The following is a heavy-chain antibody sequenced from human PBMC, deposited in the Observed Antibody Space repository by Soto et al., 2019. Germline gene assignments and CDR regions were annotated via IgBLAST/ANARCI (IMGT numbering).Heavy chain of an antibody. J-gene: IGHJ4*02. V-gene: IGHV4-39*01. CDR2: IYYSGST. Sequence: QLQLQESGPGLVKPSETLSLTCTVSGGSISSSSYYWGWIRQPPGKGLEWIGSIYYSGSTYYNPSLKSRVTISVDPSKNQFSLKLSSVTAADTAVYYCARQPPQWLRSFDYWGQGTLVTVSS. D-gene: IGHD6-19*01. CDR1: GGSISSSSYY. CDR3: ARQPPQWLRSFDY.